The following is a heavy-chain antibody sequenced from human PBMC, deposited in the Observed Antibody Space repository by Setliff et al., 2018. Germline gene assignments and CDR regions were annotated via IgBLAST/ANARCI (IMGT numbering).Heavy chain of an antibody. Sequence: GGSLRLSCAASGFTFRSYWMNWVRQAPGKGLEWVSYISSSSSTIYYADSVKGRFTISRDNAKNSLYLQMNSLRAEDTAVYYCARDRGSGSYFLRYFDYWGQGTLVTVSS. CDR1: GFTFRSYW. V-gene: IGHV3-48*01. CDR2: ISSSSSTI. D-gene: IGHD1-26*01. CDR3: ARDRGSGSYFLRYFDY. J-gene: IGHJ4*02.